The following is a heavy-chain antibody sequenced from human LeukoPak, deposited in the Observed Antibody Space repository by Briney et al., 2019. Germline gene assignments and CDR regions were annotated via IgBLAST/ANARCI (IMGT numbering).Heavy chain of an antibody. V-gene: IGHV3-23*01. J-gene: IGHJ3*02. CDR2: ISGSGGCT. CDR1: GFTFSSYA. Sequence: GGSLRLSCAASGFTFSSYAMSWVRQAPGKGLEWVSAISGSGGCTYYADSVKGRFTISRDNSKNTPYLQMNSLRAEDTAVYYCAKEFRFYYGSGSYYNVGAFDIWGQGTMVTVSS. CDR3: AKEFRFYYGSGSYYNVGAFDI. D-gene: IGHD3-10*01.